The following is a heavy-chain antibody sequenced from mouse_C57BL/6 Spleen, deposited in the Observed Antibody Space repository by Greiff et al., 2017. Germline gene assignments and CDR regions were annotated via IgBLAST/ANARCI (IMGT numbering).Heavy chain of an antibody. D-gene: IGHD2-12*01. V-gene: IGHV5-6*01. CDR1: GFTFSSYG. Sequence: EVMLVESGGDLVKPGGSLKLSCAASGFTFSSYGMSWVRQTPDKRLEWVATISSGGSYTYYPDSVKGRFTISRDNAKNTLYLQMSSLKSEDTAMYYCARQPPYYTDYAMDYWGQGTSVTVSS. J-gene: IGHJ4*01. CDR3: ARQPPYYTDYAMDY. CDR2: ISSGGSYT.